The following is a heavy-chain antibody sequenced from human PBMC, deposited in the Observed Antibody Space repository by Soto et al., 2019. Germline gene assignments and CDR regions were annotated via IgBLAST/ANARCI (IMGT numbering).Heavy chain of an antibody. CDR1: GGSISSYY. V-gene: IGHV4-59*01. Sequence: SATLSLTCTVSGGSISSYYWSWIRQPPGKGLEWIGYIYYSGSTNYNPSLKSRVTISVDTSKNQFSLKLSSVTAADTALYYCARGPPYYDFWSGYLDYWGQGTLVTVSS. J-gene: IGHJ4*02. CDR3: ARGPPYYDFWSGYLDY. D-gene: IGHD3-3*01. CDR2: IYYSGST.